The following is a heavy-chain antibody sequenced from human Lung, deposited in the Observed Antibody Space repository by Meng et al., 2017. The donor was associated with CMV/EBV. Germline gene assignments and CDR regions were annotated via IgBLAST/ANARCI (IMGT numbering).Heavy chain of an antibody. CDR2: INPTGGGT. CDR1: GYTFTSSY. V-gene: IGHV1-46*01. J-gene: IGHJ5*02. D-gene: IGHD6-13*01. Sequence: ASVKVSXKASGYTFTSSYMNWVRQAPGQGLEWMGIINPTGGGTSYAQKFQGRVTMTRDTSTSTVYMELSSLRSEDTAVYYCARDHPPQSSSPPGVNWFDPWGQXTLISVSS. CDR3: ARDHPPQSSSPPGVNWFDP.